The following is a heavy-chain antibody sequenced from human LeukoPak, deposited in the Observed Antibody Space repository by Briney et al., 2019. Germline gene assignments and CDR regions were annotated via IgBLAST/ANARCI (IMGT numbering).Heavy chain of an antibody. CDR1: GGSISSYY. J-gene: IGHJ4*02. Sequence: SETLSLTCTVSGGSISSYYWSWIRQPPGKGLEWIGYISHTASTNYNPSLKSRVTLSIDTSKSQLSFQLTSVTAADTAVYYCAKVRSGSSNWALRIFDNWGQGTLVTVSS. V-gene: IGHV4-59*01. D-gene: IGHD4-11*01. CDR2: ISHTAST. CDR3: AKVRSGSSNWALRIFDN.